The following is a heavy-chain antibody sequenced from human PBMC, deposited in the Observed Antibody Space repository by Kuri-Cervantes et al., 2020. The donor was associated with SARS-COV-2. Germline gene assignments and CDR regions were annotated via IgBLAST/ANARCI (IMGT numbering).Heavy chain of an antibody. CDR2: IIPIFGTA. D-gene: IGHD3-10*01. J-gene: IGHJ6*03. Sequence: SVKVSCKASGYTFTNNDINWVRQAPGQGLGWMGGIIPIFGTANYAQKFQGRVTITADESTSTAYMELSSLRSEDTAVYYCARCMWARGVKSAYYYYYMDVWGKGTTVTVSS. CDR1: GYTFTNND. CDR3: ARCMWARGVKSAYYYYYMDV. V-gene: IGHV1-69*13.